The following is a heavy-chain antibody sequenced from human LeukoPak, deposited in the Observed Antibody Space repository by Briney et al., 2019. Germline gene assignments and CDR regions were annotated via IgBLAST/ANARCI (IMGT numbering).Heavy chain of an antibody. V-gene: IGHV1-69*13. CDR2: IIPIFGTA. J-gene: IGHJ5*01. Sequence: SVKVSCKASGGTFSSYAISWVRQAPGQGLEWMGGIIPIFGTANYAQKFQGRVTITADESTSTAYMELSSLRSEDTAVYYCARRRSLPSYYDFWSGYFSSDWFDSWGQGTLVTVSP. D-gene: IGHD3-3*01. CDR3: ARRRSLPSYYDFWSGYFSSDWFDS. CDR1: GGTFSSYA.